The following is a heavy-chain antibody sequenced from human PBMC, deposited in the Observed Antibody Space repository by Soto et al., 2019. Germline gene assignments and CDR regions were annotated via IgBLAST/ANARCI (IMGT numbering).Heavy chain of an antibody. CDR1: GYTFTSYY. CDR3: ARDYPDIVVVPAAIGGDYYFDY. CDR2: INPSGGST. Sequence: ASVKVSCQASGYTFTSYYMHWVRQAPGQGLEWMGIINPSGGSTSYAQKFQGRVTMTRDTSTSTVYMELSSLRSEDTAVYYCARDYPDIVVVPAAIGGDYYFDYWGQGTLVTVSS. D-gene: IGHD2-2*01. V-gene: IGHV1-46*03. J-gene: IGHJ4*02.